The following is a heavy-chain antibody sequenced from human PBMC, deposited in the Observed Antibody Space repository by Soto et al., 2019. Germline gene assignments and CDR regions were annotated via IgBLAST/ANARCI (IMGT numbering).Heavy chain of an antibody. Sequence: QVQLVQSGAEVKKPGSSVKVSCKASGGTFSSYAISWVRQAPGQGLEWMGGIIPIFGTANYAQKFQGRVTITAGESTSTAYMELSSLRSEDTAVYYCARDPVDPFHYDFWSGPVWGQGTTVTVSS. J-gene: IGHJ6*02. D-gene: IGHD3-3*01. CDR3: ARDPVDPFHYDFWSGPV. V-gene: IGHV1-69*01. CDR1: GGTFSSYA. CDR2: IIPIFGTA.